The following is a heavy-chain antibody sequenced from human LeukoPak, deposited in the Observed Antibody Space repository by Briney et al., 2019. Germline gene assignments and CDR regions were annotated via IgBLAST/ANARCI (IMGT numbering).Heavy chain of an antibody. D-gene: IGHD1-26*01. CDR1: GGTFSSYA. J-gene: IGHJ4*02. CDR2: IIPIFGTA. Sequence: GASVKVSCKASGGTFSSYAISWVRQAPGQGLEWMGGIIPIFGTANYAQKFQGRVTITADESTSTAYMELSSLRSEDTAVYYCASLMGASTHPDFDYWVQGTLVTVSS. V-gene: IGHV1-69*13. CDR3: ASLMGASTHPDFDY.